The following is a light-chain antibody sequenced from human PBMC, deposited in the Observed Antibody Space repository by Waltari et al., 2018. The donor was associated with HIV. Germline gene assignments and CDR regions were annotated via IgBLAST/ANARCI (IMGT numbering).Light chain of an antibody. V-gene: IGLV2-14*03. CDR2: DAD. CDR3: AFFTDDNTLL. J-gene: IGLJ3*02. CDR1: DSDFGLYTF. Sequence: SAVPQPAPVSGLPGQSITISCTGADSDFGLYTFVSWSQPHPGKLPSLIVYDADSRASGISTRLSGSKSGHKASRSISGLRTEDEADYYCAFFTDDNTLLFGGGTKVTVL.